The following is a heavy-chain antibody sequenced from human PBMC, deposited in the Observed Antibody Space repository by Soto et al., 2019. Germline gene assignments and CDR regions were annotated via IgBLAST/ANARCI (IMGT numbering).Heavy chain of an antibody. V-gene: IGHV4-4*02. CDR3: SRVFSSGSGWMYSFDF. CDR2: IYYTWAT. J-gene: IGHJ4*02. D-gene: IGHD6-25*01. Sequence: QVELQESGPRLVKSSGTLSLTCAVSSRSISTGNWWSWVRQPPAKGLDGIVEIYYTWATNYTPSLKSRVTMTIDKSRDQVSLILTSATAAETAVYYCSRVFSSGSGWMYSFDFWGQGILVSVSS. CDR1: SRSISTGNW.